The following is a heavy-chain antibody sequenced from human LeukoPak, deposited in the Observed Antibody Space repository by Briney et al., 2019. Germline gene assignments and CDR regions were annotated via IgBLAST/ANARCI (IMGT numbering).Heavy chain of an antibody. CDR1: GGSISSGGYY. Sequence: PSQTLSLTCTVSGGSISSGGYYWSWIRQHPGKGLEWIGYIYYSGSTYYNPSLKSRVTISVDTSKNQFSLKLSSVTAADTAVYYCARGPRYFDWLFPFDYWGQGTLVTVSS. CDR2: IYYSGST. CDR3: ARGPRYFDWLFPFDY. D-gene: IGHD3-9*01. V-gene: IGHV4-31*03. J-gene: IGHJ4*02.